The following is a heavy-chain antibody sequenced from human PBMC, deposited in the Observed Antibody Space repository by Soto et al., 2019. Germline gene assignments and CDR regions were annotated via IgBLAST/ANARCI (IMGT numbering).Heavy chain of an antibody. CDR1: GFTFSSNA. J-gene: IGHJ4*02. Sequence: EMQLLESGGGLVQPGGSLRLSCAASGFTFSSNAMSWVRQAPGKGLEWVSAISGSGATTYYADSVKGRFTISRDNSKNTLYLQMNSLRAEDRAVYYCAKHLMTTVTKGGLDYWGQGTLATVSS. CDR2: ISGSGATT. CDR3: AKHLMTTVTKGGLDY. V-gene: IGHV3-23*01. D-gene: IGHD4-17*01.